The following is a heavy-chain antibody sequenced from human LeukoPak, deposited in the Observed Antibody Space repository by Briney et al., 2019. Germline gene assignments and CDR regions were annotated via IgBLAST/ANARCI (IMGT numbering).Heavy chain of an antibody. CDR3: ANIGLQLAPFDY. D-gene: IGHD6-6*01. CDR2: IKQDGTEK. J-gene: IGHJ4*02. V-gene: IGHV3-7*03. Sequence: GGSLRLSCAASGFTFTTYWMSWVRQAPGKGLEWVANIKQDGTEKYYVDSVKGRFTISRDNAKNSLYLQMNSLRAEDTAVYYCANIGLQLAPFDYWGQGTLVTVSS. CDR1: GFTFTTYW.